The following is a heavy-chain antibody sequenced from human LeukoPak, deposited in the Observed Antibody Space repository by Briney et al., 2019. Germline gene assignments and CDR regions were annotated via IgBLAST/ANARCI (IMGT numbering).Heavy chain of an antibody. V-gene: IGHV1-18*01. CDR3: ARDRAAAGTSDY. CDR1: GYTLTIYG. CDR2: ISAYNGNT. D-gene: IGHD6-13*01. J-gene: IGHJ4*02. Sequence: GGSVRVSSTASGYTLTIYGISWGRQAPGQGGEGVGWISAYNGNTNYAQKLLGRVTMTTDTSTCTAYMELRSLRSDDSAVYYCARDRAAAGTSDYWGQGTLVTVSS.